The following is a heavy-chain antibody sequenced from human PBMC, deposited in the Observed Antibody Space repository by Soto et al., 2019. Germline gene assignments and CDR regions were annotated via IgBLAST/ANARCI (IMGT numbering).Heavy chain of an antibody. V-gene: IGHV3-9*01. CDR2: ISWNSGSI. CDR3: AKYMGSNIATRPLDY. J-gene: IGHJ4*02. CDR1: GFTFDDYA. Sequence: EVQLVESGGGLVQPGRSLRLSCAASGFTFDDYAMHWVRQAPGKGLEWVSGISWNSGSIGYADSVKGRFTISRDNAKNSLYLQMNSLRAEDTALYYCAKYMGSNIATRPLDYWGQGTLVTVSS. D-gene: IGHD6-6*01.